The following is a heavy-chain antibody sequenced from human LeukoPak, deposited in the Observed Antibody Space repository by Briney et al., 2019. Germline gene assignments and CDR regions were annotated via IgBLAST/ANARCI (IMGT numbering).Heavy chain of an antibody. CDR3: ARGVSISSSWYNDI. Sequence: GGSLRLSCAASGFTFSSYAMSWVRQAPGKGLEWVSAISGSGGSTYYADSVKGRFTISRDNSKNTLYLQMNSLRAEDTAVYYCARGVSISSSWYNDIWGQGTMVTVS. J-gene: IGHJ3*02. V-gene: IGHV3-23*01. D-gene: IGHD6-13*01. CDR1: GFTFSSYA. CDR2: ISGSGGST.